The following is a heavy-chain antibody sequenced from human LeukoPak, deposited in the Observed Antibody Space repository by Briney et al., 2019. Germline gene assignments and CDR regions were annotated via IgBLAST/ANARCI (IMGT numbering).Heavy chain of an antibody. CDR2: IYYSGTT. D-gene: IGHD2/OR15-2a*01. CDR1: GGSISISSDY. V-gene: IGHV4-39*01. CDR3: ARRLSTRSYYLDD. Sequence: PSETLSLTCTVSGGSISISSDYWGWIRQPPGKGLEWIGDIYYSGTTNYNPSLKSRVTMSVDTSKNQFSLKLNSATAADTAVYYCARRLSTRSYYLDDWGQGTLVTVSS. J-gene: IGHJ4*02.